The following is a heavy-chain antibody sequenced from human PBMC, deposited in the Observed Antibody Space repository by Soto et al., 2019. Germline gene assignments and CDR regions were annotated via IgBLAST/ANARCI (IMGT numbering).Heavy chain of an antibody. J-gene: IGHJ5*02. CDR3: ASLVVVPAAMQDWFDP. V-gene: IGHV1-2*04. CDR1: GYTFTGYY. Sequence: GASVKVSCKASGYTFTGYYMHWVRQAPGQGLEWMGWINPNSGGTNYAQKFQGWVTMTRDKSTSTAYMELSSLRSEDTAVYYCASLVVVPAAMQDWFDPWGQGTLVTVSS. CDR2: INPNSGGT. D-gene: IGHD2-2*01.